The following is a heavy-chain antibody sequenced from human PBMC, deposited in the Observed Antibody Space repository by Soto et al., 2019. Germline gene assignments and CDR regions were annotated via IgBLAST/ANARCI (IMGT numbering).Heavy chain of an antibody. CDR1: GGSTRTSAYY. Sequence: SETLSLTCTVSGGSTRTSAYYWGWIRQPPGKGLEWIGSIYYSGSTHYHPSLKSRVAISENTSKNQFSLKLRSVTAADTAVYFCAGAERWPQYEYWGQGNLVTVSS. CDR2: IYYSGST. V-gene: IGHV4-39*01. CDR3: AGAERWPQYEY. J-gene: IGHJ4*02.